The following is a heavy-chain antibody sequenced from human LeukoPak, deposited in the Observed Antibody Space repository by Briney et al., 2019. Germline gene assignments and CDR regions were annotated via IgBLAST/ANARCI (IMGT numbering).Heavy chain of an antibody. V-gene: IGHV3-30-3*01. Sequence: GGSLRLSCAASGFTFSSYAMHWVRQAPGKGLEWVAVISYDGSNKFYADSVKGRFTVSRDNSKNTLDLQMNSLRAEDTAVYYCARAPSSYYDTWFDPWGQGTLVTASS. CDR1: GFTFSSYA. CDR3: ARAPSSYYDTWFDP. J-gene: IGHJ5*02. D-gene: IGHD3-22*01. CDR2: ISYDGSNK.